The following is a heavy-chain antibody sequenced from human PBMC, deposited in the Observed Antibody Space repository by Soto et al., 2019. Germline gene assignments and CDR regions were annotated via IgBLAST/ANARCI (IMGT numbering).Heavy chain of an antibody. J-gene: IGHJ6*02. CDR3: AAGKSITFGGVLYYYYGMDV. Sequence: ASVKVSCKASGFTFTSSAMQWVRQARGQRLEWIGWIVVGSGNTNYAQKFQERVTITRDMSTSTAYMELSSLRSEDTAVYYCAAGKSITFGGVLYYYYGMDVWGQGTTVTVSS. CDR2: IVVGSGNT. V-gene: IGHV1-58*02. CDR1: GFTFTSSA. D-gene: IGHD3-16*01.